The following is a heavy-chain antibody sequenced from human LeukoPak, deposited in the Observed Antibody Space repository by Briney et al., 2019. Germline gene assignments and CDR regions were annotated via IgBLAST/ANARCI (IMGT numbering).Heavy chain of an antibody. Sequence: PSETLSLTCTVSGGSISSYYWSWIRQPPGKGLEWTGYIYYSGSTNYNPSLKSRVTISVDTSKNQFSLKLSSVTAADTAVYYCARAPPAYGDYLESYYFDYWGQGTLVTVSS. CDR1: GGSISSYY. J-gene: IGHJ4*02. CDR3: ARAPPAYGDYLESYYFDY. D-gene: IGHD4-17*01. CDR2: IYYSGST. V-gene: IGHV4-59*01.